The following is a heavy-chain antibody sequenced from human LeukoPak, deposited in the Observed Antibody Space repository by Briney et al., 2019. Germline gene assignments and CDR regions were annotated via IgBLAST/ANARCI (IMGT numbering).Heavy chain of an antibody. Sequence: GGSLRLSCAASGFTVSSNYMSWVRQAPGKGLEYVSAISSNGGSTYYANSVKGRFTISRDNSKNTLYLQMGSLRAEDMAVYYCARDLLLSDSSGSDAFDIWGQGTMVTVSS. V-gene: IGHV3-64*01. J-gene: IGHJ3*02. CDR3: ARDLLLSDSSGSDAFDI. D-gene: IGHD3-22*01. CDR2: ISSNGGST. CDR1: GFTVSSNY.